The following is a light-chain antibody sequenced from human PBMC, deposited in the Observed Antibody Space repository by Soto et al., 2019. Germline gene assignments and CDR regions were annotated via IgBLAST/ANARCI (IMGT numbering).Light chain of an antibody. CDR3: AAWDGSLSAVL. CDR1: RSNIGTYT. CDR2: LNN. J-gene: IGLJ2*01. Sequence: QSVLTQSPSASGTPGQRVTISCSGSRSNIGTYTVNWYQQLQGTAPTLLIYLNNQRPSGVPNRFSGSKSGTSASLAISGLQSEDEADYYCAAWDGSLSAVLFGGGTKVTVL. V-gene: IGLV1-44*01.